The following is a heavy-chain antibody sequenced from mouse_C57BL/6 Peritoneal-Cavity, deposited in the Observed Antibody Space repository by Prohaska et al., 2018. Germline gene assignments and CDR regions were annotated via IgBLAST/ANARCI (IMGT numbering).Heavy chain of an antibody. CDR3: ATPYYGSSSYWYFDV. J-gene: IGHJ1*03. CDR2: ISSGSSTI. D-gene: IGHD1-1*01. CDR1: GFTFSDYG. Sequence: EVQLVESGGGLVKPGGPLKLSCAASGFTFSDYGMHWVRQAQEKGLEWVAYISSGSSTIYYADTVKGRFTISRDNAKNTLFLQMTSLRSEDTAMYYCATPYYGSSSYWYFDVWGTGTTVTVSS. V-gene: IGHV5-17*01.